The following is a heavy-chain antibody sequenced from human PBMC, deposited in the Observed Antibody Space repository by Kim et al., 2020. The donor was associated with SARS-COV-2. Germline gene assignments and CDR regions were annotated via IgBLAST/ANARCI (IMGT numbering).Heavy chain of an antibody. CDR3: ARDFDYVSY. D-gene: IGHD3-3*01. Sequence: SYIYYADSVKGRFTISRDNAKNSLYLQMNSLRAEDTAVYYCARDFDYVSYWGQGTLVTVSS. J-gene: IGHJ4*02. CDR2: SYI. V-gene: IGHV3-21*01.